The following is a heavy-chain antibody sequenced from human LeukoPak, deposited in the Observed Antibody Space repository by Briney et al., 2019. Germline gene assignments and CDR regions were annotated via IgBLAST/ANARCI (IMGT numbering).Heavy chain of an antibody. CDR2: TRNKANSYTT. CDR3: ARAFGDTFGWDYMDV. V-gene: IGHV3-72*01. CDR1: GFTFSDHY. J-gene: IGHJ6*03. Sequence: GGSLRVYCAASGFTFSDHYMDWVRQAPGKGLEWVGRTRNKANSYTTEYAASVKGSFTISRDDSKNSLYLQMSSLKTEDTAVYYCARAFGDTFGWDYMDVWGKGTTVTVSS. D-gene: IGHD2-21*02.